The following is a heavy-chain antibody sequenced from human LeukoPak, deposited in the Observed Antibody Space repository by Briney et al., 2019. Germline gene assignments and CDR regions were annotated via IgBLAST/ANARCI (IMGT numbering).Heavy chain of an antibody. D-gene: IGHD6-13*01. CDR3: ARLGQYTSSWYKYGYFDY. CDR2: VHLGDSDT. Sequence: GESLKISCKGSGYTITNSWIGWVRQMPGKGLEWVGSVHLGDSDTKYSPSYQGQVTMSVDTSITTAYLQWSSLKASDSAMYFCARLGQYTSSWYKYGYFDYWGQGTQVTVSS. CDR1: GYTITNSW. V-gene: IGHV5-51*01. J-gene: IGHJ4*02.